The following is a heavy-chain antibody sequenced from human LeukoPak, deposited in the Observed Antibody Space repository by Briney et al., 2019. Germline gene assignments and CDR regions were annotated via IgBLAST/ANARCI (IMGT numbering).Heavy chain of an antibody. D-gene: IGHD1-26*01. Sequence: ASVKVSCKAFGYTFTGYYMHWVRQAPGQGLEWMGWINPNSGGTNYAQKFQGRVTMTRDTSISTAYMELSRLRSDDTAVYYCAAVPWDPSADFFDYWGQGTLVTVSS. CDR2: INPNSGGT. J-gene: IGHJ4*02. CDR1: GYTFTGYY. V-gene: IGHV1-2*02. CDR3: AAVPWDPSADFFDY.